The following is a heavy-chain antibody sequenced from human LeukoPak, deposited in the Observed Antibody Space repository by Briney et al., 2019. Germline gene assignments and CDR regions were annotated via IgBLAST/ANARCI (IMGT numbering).Heavy chain of an antibody. V-gene: IGHV4-34*01. D-gene: IGHD3-3*01. J-gene: IGHJ5*02. CDR2: INHSGST. CDR3: ARDWLRFLEWLPQGWFDP. CDR1: GGSFSGYY. Sequence: SETLSLTCAVYGGSFSGYYWSWIRQPPGKGLEWIGEINHSGSTSYNPSLKSRVTISVDTSKNQFSLKLSSVTAADTAVYYCARDWLRFLEWLPQGWFDPWGQGTLVTVSS.